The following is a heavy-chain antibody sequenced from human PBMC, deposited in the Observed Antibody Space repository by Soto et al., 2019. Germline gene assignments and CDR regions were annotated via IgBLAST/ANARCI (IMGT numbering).Heavy chain of an antibody. CDR1: GFTFSSYA. D-gene: IGHD2-15*01. CDR3: ARGVWSCSGGSCYPKSYYYGMDV. Sequence: QVQLVESGGGVVQPGRSLRLSCAASGFTFSSYAMHWVRQAPGKGLEWVAVISYDGSNKYYADSVKGRFTISRDNSKNTQYLQMNRLRAEDTAGYYCARGVWSCSGGSCYPKSYYYGMDVWGQGTTVTVSS. V-gene: IGHV3-30-3*01. CDR2: ISYDGSNK. J-gene: IGHJ6*02.